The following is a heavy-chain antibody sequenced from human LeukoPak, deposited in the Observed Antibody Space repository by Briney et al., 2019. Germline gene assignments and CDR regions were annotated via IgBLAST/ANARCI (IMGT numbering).Heavy chain of an antibody. CDR2: IYYSGST. V-gene: IGHV4-59*12. D-gene: IGHD6-19*01. J-gene: IGHJ4*02. CDR3: ARTTGTVAGTGTIEY. Sequence: SETLSLTCTVSGGSISSYYWSWIRQPPGKGLEWIGYIYYSGSTNYNPSLKSRVTISVDTSKNQFSLQLNSVTPEDTAVYYCARTTGTVAGTGTIEYWGQGTLVTVSS. CDR1: GGSISSYY.